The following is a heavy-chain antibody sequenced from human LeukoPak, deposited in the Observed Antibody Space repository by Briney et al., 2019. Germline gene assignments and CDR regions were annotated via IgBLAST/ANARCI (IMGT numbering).Heavy chain of an antibody. Sequence: GGSLRLSCAASGFTFSSYWMSWVRQAPGKGLEWVANIKQDGSEKYYVDSVKGRFTISRDNAKNSLYLQMNGLRAEDTAVYYCARYYDKSGYYGRHDYWGQGTLVIVSS. CDR1: GFTFSSYW. V-gene: IGHV3-7*01. J-gene: IGHJ4*02. CDR3: ARYYDKSGYYGRHDY. D-gene: IGHD3-22*01. CDR2: IKQDGSEK.